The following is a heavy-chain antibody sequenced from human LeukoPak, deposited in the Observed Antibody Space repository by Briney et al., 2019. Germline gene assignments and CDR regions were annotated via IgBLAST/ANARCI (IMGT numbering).Heavy chain of an antibody. V-gene: IGHV3-7*04. CDR1: GFTFSSYW. CDR3: ARGRTGLIHPRRD. D-gene: IGHD1-14*01. Sequence: LPGGSLRLSCAASGFTFSSYWMSWVRQAPGKGLEWVANIKQDGSEKYYVDSVKGRFTISRDNAKNSLYLQMNSLRAEDTAVYYCARGRTGLIHPRRDWGQGTLVTVSS. J-gene: IGHJ4*02. CDR2: IKQDGSEK.